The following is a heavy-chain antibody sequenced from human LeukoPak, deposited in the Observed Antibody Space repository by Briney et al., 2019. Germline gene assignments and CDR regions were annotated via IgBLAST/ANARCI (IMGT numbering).Heavy chain of an antibody. CDR3: ARDGRFLEWLS. D-gene: IGHD3-3*01. CDR1: GGTFSSYA. V-gene: IGHV1-69*13. CDR2: IIPIFGTA. J-gene: IGHJ4*02. Sequence: ASVKVSCKASGGTFSSYAISWVRQAPGQGLEWMGGIIPIFGTANYAQKFQGRVTITADESTSTAYMGLSSLRSEDTAVYYCARDGRFLEWLSWGQETLVTVSS.